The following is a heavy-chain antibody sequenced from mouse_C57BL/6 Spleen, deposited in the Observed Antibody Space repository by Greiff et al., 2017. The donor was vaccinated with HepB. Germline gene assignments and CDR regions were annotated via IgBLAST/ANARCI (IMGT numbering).Heavy chain of an antibody. V-gene: IGHV1-81*01. D-gene: IGHD1-1*01. CDR2: IYPRSGNT. CDR1: GYTFTSYG. Sequence: VKLQQSGAELARPGASVKLSCKASGYTFTSYGISWVKQRTGQGLEWIGEIYPRSGNTYYNEKFKGKATLTADKSSSTAYMELRSLTSEDSAVYFCARDTTVVATPDFYVWGTGTTVTVSS. J-gene: IGHJ1*03. CDR3: ARDTTVVATPDFYV.